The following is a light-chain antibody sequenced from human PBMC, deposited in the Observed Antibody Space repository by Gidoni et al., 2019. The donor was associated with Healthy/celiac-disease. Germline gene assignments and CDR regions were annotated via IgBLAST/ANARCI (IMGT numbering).Light chain of an antibody. CDR2: KAS. J-gene: IGKJ1*01. V-gene: IGKV1-5*03. CDR1: QSISSW. CDR3: QQYNSYSWT. Sequence: DIQMTQSPSTLSASVGDRVTITCRASQSISSWLAWYQQKPGKAPKLLIDKASSLESGVPLRFSGSGSGTEFTLTISSLQPDDFATYYCQQYNSYSWTFGQGTKVEIK.